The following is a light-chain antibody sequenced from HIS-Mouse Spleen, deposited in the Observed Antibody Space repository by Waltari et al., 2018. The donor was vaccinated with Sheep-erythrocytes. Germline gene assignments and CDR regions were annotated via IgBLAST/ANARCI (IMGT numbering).Light chain of an antibody. Sequence: QSALTQPRSVSGSPGQSVTISCTGPSSDVGGYNYVPWYQQHPGKAPKLMIYYVSKRPSGVPDRFSGSKSGNTASLTISGLQAEDEADYYCCSYAGSYNHVFATGTKVTVL. CDR3: CSYAGSYNHV. V-gene: IGLV2-11*01. CDR1: SSDVGGYNY. J-gene: IGLJ1*01. CDR2: YVS.